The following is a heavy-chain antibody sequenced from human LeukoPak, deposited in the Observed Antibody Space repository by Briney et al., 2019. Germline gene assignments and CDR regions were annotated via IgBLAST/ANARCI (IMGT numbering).Heavy chain of an antibody. Sequence: SQTLSLTCTVSGGSISSGSYYWSWIRQPAGKGLEWIGRIYTSGSTNYNPSLKSRVTISVDTSKHQFSLKLSSVTAADTAVYYCARETWDYYYDMDVWGKGTTVTVSS. CDR3: ARETWDYYYDMDV. V-gene: IGHV4-61*02. CDR2: IYTSGST. J-gene: IGHJ6*03. CDR1: GGSISSGSYY.